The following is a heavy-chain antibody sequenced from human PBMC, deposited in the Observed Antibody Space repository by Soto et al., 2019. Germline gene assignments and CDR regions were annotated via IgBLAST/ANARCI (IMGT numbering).Heavy chain of an antibody. J-gene: IGHJ5*02. CDR2: IYYSGST. D-gene: IGHD6-19*01. V-gene: IGHV4-39*01. CDR3: ARRHSRGWSSNWFDP. CDR1: GGSISSSSYY. Sequence: SETLSLTCTVSGGSISSSSYYWGWIRQPPGKGLEWIGSIYYSGSTYYNPSLKSRVTISVDTSKNQFSLKLSSVTAADTAVYYCARRHSRGWSSNWFDPWGQGTLVTVSS.